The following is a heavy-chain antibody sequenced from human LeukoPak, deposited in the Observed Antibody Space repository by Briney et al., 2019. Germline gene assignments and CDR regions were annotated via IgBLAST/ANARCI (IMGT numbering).Heavy chain of an antibody. CDR3: AREGTDSSGWYAQGYFDY. CDR1: GGSISSYY. CDR2: IYYSGST. D-gene: IGHD6-19*01. J-gene: IGHJ4*02. V-gene: IGHV4-59*01. Sequence: PSETLSLTCTVSGGSISSYYRSWIRQPPGKGLEWIGYIYYSGSTNYNPSLKSRVTISVDTSKNQFSLKLSSVTAADTAVYYCAREGTDSSGWYAQGYFDYWGQGTLVTVSS.